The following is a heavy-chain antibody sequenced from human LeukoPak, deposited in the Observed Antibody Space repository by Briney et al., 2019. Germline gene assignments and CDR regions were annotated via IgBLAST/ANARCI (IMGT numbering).Heavy chain of an antibody. D-gene: IGHD5-18*01. CDR3: AKAALNTAMVYYYYYMDV. J-gene: IGHJ6*03. Sequence: WGSLRLSCAASGFTFSSYAMSWVRQAPGKGLEWVSAISGSGGSTYYADSVKGRFTISRDNSKNTLYLQMNSLRAEDTAVYYCAKAALNTAMVYYYYYMDVWGKGTTVTFS. CDR2: ISGSGGST. V-gene: IGHV3-23*01. CDR1: GFTFSSYA.